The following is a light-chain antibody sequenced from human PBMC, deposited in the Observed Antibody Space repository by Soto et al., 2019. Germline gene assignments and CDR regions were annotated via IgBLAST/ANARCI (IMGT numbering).Light chain of an antibody. V-gene: IGKV1-39*01. CDR3: QQSYSTPPT. J-gene: IGKJ1*01. CDR2: AAS. Sequence: DIQMTLSPSSLSASVRERVTITRLAMQTISSYLNWNRQIPGKAPKLLIYAASRLQSWVPSSFSGSGSGTDFTLTISSRQPEDFSTYYWQQSYSTPPTFGKGTKVDIK. CDR1: QTISSY.